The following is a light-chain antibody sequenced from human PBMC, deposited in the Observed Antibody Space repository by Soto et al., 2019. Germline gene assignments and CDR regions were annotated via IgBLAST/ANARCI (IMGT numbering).Light chain of an antibody. CDR1: QSVSSSY. CDR2: GAS. V-gene: IGKV3-20*01. Sequence: EIVLTQSPGTLSLSPGQRATLSCRARQSVSSSYLAWYQQRPGQAPRLLIYGASIRATGVPDRFSGSGSGTDFTLTISRLEPEDFAVYYCQQSGSSPWTFGKGPRWIS. CDR3: QQSGSSPWT. J-gene: IGKJ1*01.